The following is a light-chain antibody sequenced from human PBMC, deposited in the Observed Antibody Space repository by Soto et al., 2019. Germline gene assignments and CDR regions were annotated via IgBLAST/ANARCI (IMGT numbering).Light chain of an antibody. CDR1: QSISTY. Sequence: DIQMTQSPSSLSASVGDRVTITCRASQSISTYLNWYQQKPGKAPKLLIYAASTLQSGVPSRFSGSRSGTDFRLTITSLQPEDIATYYCQQSSTTPRTFGQGTNVDFK. CDR2: AAS. CDR3: QQSSTTPRT. V-gene: IGKV1-39*01. J-gene: IGKJ1*01.